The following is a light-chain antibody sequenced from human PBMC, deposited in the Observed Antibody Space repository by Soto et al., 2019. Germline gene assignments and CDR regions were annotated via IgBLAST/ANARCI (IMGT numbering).Light chain of an antibody. J-gene: IGLJ3*02. Sequence: QSALTQPPSASGSPGQSVTISCTGTSSDVGGYNYVSWYQQYPGKAPKLMINEVSKRPSGVPDRFSGSKSGKTASLTVSGLQPEDEADYYCTSYAGSNIWVFGGGTKLTVL. CDR2: EVS. CDR1: SSDVGGYNY. CDR3: TSYAGSNIWV. V-gene: IGLV2-8*01.